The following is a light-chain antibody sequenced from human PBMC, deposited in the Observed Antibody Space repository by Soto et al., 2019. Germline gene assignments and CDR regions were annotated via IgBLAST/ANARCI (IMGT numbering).Light chain of an antibody. CDR2: KNN. CDR3: AAWDDSLSGEV. CDR1: NSNIGRNF. Sequence: QAVVIQPPSSSGTPGQRVTISCSGSNSNIGRNFVYWYRQFPGTAPRLLIYKNNQRPSGVPERFSVSQSGASASLAISGLRSEDEADYYCAAWDDSLSGEVFGGGTKLTVL. V-gene: IGLV1-47*01. J-gene: IGLJ2*01.